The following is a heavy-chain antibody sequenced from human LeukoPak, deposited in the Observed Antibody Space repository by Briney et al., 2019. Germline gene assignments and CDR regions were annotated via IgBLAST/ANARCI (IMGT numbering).Heavy chain of an antibody. CDR3: GRKLVATIPYYYYGMDV. CDR2: LSYEGSNQ. J-gene: IGHJ6*02. D-gene: IGHD5-12*01. CDR1: GFTFISYA. Sequence: GRSLRLSCAASGFTFISYAMHWVRPAPGKGLERVAVLSYEGSNQYYAHSLKGRFTLSRDKSKNTLYMQMNTLRAEDTPAYYSGRKLVATIPYYYYGMDVWGQGTTVTVSS. V-gene: IGHV3-30*04.